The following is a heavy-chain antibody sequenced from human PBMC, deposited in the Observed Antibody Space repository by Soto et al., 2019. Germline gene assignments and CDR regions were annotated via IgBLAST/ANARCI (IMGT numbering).Heavy chain of an antibody. CDR1: GFTFSSYA. CDR2: ISGSGGST. D-gene: IGHD2-15*01. CDR3: AKVGGSGGYCSGGSCYLDYYYYGMDV. V-gene: IGHV3-23*01. J-gene: IGHJ6*02. Sequence: GGSLRLSCAASGFTFSSYAMSWVRQAPGKGLEWVSAISGSGGSTYYADSVKGRFTISRDNSKNTLYLQMNSLRAEDTAVYYCAKVGGSGGYCSGGSCYLDYYYYGMDVWGQGTTVTVSS.